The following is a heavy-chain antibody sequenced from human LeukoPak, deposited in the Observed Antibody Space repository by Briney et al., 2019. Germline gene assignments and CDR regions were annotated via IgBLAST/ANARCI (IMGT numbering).Heavy chain of an antibody. V-gene: IGHV3-53*01. CDR1: GFTVSSNY. Sequence: GGSLRLSCAASGFTVSSNYVSWVRQVPGKGLELVSVIFTGGTTYYADSVRDRFTISRDNSKNTLFLQMNSLRAEDTAMHYCARGYSSSWYDWGQGTLVTVSS. D-gene: IGHD6-13*01. CDR3: ARGYSSSWYD. CDR2: IFTGGTT. J-gene: IGHJ4*02.